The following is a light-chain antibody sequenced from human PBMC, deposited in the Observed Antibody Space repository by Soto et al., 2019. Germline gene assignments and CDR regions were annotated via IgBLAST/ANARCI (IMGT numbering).Light chain of an antibody. Sequence: EIVMTQSPATLSVSPGEGATLSCKASQNVYNNLAWYQQRPGRPPRLLIYDASTRATGISARFSGSGYGTEFTLTISSLQSEDFAVYFCQQCRNWPLTFGGGTRWISN. V-gene: IGKV3-15*01. CDR3: QQCRNWPLT. J-gene: IGKJ4*01. CDR1: QNVYNN. CDR2: DAS.